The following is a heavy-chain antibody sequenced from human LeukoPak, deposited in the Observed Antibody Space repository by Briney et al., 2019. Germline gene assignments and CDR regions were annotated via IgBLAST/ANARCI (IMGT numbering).Heavy chain of an antibody. D-gene: IGHD3-22*01. CDR1: GGSISGYY. V-gene: IGHV4-4*07. CDR2: IYTSGST. CDR3: ASLTYYYDSSGYYDWYFQH. J-gene: IGHJ1*01. Sequence: SETLSLTCTVSGGSISGYYWSWIRQPAGKGLEWIGRIYTSGSTNYNPSLKSRVTMSVDTSKNQFSLKLSSVTAADTAVYYCASLTYYYDSSGYYDWYFQHWGQGTLVTVSS.